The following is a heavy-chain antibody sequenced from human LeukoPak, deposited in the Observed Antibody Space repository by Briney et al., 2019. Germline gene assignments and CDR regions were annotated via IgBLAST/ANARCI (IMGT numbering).Heavy chain of an antibody. CDR2: IYDSGST. CDR3: ARGYCGGDCYNLGFDY. V-gene: IGHV4-59*01. CDR1: DGSISSYY. D-gene: IGHD2-21*02. Sequence: PSETLSLTCTVSDGSISSYYWSWIRQPPGKGLEWIGYIYDSGSTNYNPSLKSRVTISVDTPKNQFSLKLTSVTAADTAMYYCARGYCGGDCYNLGFDYWGQGTLVTVSS. J-gene: IGHJ4*02.